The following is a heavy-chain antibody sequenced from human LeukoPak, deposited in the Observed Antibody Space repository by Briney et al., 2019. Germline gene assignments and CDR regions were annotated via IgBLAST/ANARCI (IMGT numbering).Heavy chain of an antibody. V-gene: IGHV4-39*01. CDR1: GGSISSSSYY. CDR3: ASSLVDCSGGSCYPPVGN. Sequence: SETLSLTCTVSGGSISSSSYYWGWIRQPPGKGLEWIGSIYYSGSTYYNPSLKSRVTISVDTSKNQFSLKLSSVTAADTAAYYCASSLVDCSGGSCYPPVGNWGQGTLVTVSS. CDR2: IYYSGST. D-gene: IGHD2-15*01. J-gene: IGHJ4*02.